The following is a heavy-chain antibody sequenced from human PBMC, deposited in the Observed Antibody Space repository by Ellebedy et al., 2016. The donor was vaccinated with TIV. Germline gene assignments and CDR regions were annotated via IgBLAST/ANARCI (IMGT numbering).Heavy chain of an antibody. V-gene: IGHV3-53*01. J-gene: IGHJ1*01. D-gene: IGHD3-16*02. CDR1: GLTVTTNY. CDR2: IYSGGTT. Sequence: GESLKISCAASGLTVTTNYISWVRQAPGKGLEWVSAIYSGGTTYYADSVKGRFTISRDNSKSMFYLQMNSLRAEDTAVYYCARDFVSGGYHAEYFQYWGQGTLVTVSS. CDR3: ARDFVSGGYHAEYFQY.